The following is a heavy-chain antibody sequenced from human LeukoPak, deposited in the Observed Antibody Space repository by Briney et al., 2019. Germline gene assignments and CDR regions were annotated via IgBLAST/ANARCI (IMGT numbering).Heavy chain of an antibody. CDR2: ISSSSSTI. J-gene: IGHJ4*02. CDR3: ARVDYGDYALFDY. Sequence: GGSLRLSCAASGFTFSSYSMNWVRQAPGKGLEWVSYISSSSSTIYYADSVKGRFTISRDNAKNSLYLQMNSLRAEDTAVYYCARVDYGDYALFDYWGQGTLVTVSS. D-gene: IGHD4-17*01. V-gene: IGHV3-48*01. CDR1: GFTFSSYS.